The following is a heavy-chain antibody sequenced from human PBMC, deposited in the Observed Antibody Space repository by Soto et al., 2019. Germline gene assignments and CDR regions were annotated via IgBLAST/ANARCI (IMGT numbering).Heavy chain of an antibody. D-gene: IGHD6-13*01. J-gene: IGHJ3*02. CDR2: IYYSGST. CDR3: AREFAPSIASAGTPFDAFDS. V-gene: IGHV4-59*01. Sequence: SETLSLTCTVSGGSISSYYWSWIRQPPGKGLEWIGYIYYSGSTNYNPSLKSRVTISVDTSKNQFSLKLSSVTAADTAVYYCAREFAPSIASAGTPFDAFDSWGQGTMVTVSS. CDR1: GGSISSYY.